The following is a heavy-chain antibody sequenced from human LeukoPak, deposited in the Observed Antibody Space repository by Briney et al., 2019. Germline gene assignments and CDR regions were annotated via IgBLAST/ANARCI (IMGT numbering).Heavy chain of an antibody. CDR1: GGTFSSYA. CDR3: ARDRHPAYDGRSGYPLDY. J-gene: IGHJ4*02. Sequence: VASVKVSCKASGGTFSSYAISWVRQAPGQGLEWMGGIIPIFGTANYAQKFQGRVTITTDESTSTAYMELSSLRSEDTAVYYCARDRHPAYDGRSGYPLDYWGQGTLVTVSS. D-gene: IGHD3-3*01. CDR2: IIPIFGTA. V-gene: IGHV1-69*05.